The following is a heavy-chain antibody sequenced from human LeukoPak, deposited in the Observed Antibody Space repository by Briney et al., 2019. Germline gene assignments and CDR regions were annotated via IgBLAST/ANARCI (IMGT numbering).Heavy chain of an antibody. Sequence: PSETLSLTCTVSGGSISSNSYYWGWIRQPPGKGLEWIGSIYYSGSTYYNPSLKNRLTISVDTSKNQFSLKLSSVTAADTAVYYCARTRYYYGSRSYGAPYYFDYWGQGTLVTVSP. V-gene: IGHV4-39*01. CDR3: ARTRYYYGSRSYGAPYYFDY. CDR2: IYYSGST. CDR1: GGSISSNSYY. D-gene: IGHD3-10*01. J-gene: IGHJ4*02.